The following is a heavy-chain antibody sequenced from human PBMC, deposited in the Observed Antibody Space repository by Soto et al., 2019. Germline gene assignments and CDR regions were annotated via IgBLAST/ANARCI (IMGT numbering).Heavy chain of an antibody. D-gene: IGHD3-16*01. Sequence: GGSLRLSCAASGFTFSSYSMNWVRQAPGKGLEWVSSISSSSSYIYYADSVKGRFTISRDNAKNSLYLQMNSLRAEDTAVYYCARDRIAFGGVMDYWGQGTLVTVSS. CDR1: GFTFSSYS. V-gene: IGHV3-21*01. CDR3: ARDRIAFGGVMDY. CDR2: ISSSSSYI. J-gene: IGHJ4*02.